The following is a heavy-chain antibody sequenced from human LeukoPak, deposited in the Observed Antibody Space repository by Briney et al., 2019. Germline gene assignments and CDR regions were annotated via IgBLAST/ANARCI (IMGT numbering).Heavy chain of an antibody. Sequence: PGGSLRLSCAASGFTVSSNYMSWVRQAPGKGLEWVSVIYSGGSTYYADSVKGQFIISRDNSKNTLYLQMNSLRAEDTAVYYCARAGQYYFDYWGQGTLVTVSS. CDR2: IYSGGST. V-gene: IGHV3-53*01. D-gene: IGHD4-11*01. CDR3: ARAGQYYFDY. J-gene: IGHJ4*02. CDR1: GFTVSSNY.